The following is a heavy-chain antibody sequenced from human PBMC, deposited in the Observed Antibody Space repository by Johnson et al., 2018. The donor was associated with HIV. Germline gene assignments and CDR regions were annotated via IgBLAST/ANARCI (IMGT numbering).Heavy chain of an antibody. CDR3: ARESLPGYSSSNDAFDI. CDR2: ISYDGSNK. D-gene: IGHD6-13*01. Sequence: QVQLVESGGGLVQPGGSLRLSCSASGFSVSSNYMSWVRQAPGKGLAWVAVISYDGSNKYYADSVKGRFIISRDNSKNTLYLQMNSLRAEDTAVYYCARESLPGYSSSNDAFDIWGQGTMVTVSS. CDR1: GFSVSSNY. V-gene: IGHV3-30*03. J-gene: IGHJ3*02.